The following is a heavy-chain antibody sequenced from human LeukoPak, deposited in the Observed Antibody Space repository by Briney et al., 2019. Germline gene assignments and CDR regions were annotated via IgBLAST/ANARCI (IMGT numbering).Heavy chain of an antibody. J-gene: IGHJ4*02. CDR2: IQSKADGGTT. D-gene: IGHD2-21*01. CDR1: GFSFSDAW. Sequence: PGGSLRVSCAASGFSFSDAWLSWVRQAPGKGLEWVGRIQSKADGGTTDCAAPVKGRFIISRDDSKNTLYLQMNSLKTEDTAVYYCARYYGDSGSQYYFDYWGQGTLVTVSS. V-gene: IGHV3-15*01. CDR3: ARYYGDSGSQYYFDY.